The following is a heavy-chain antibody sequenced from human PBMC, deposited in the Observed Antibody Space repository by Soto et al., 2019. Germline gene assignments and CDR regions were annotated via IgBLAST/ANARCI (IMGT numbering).Heavy chain of an antibody. J-gene: IGHJ5*02. Sequence: ASVKVSCKASGYTFTSYGISWVRQAPGQGLEWMGWISAYNGNTNYAQKLQGRVTMTTDTSTSTAYMELRSLRSDDTAVYYCARDGGGWYGGAYNWFDPWGQGTLVTVSS. CDR2: ISAYNGNT. D-gene: IGHD6-19*01. CDR1: GYTFTSYG. V-gene: IGHV1-18*01. CDR3: ARDGGGWYGGAYNWFDP.